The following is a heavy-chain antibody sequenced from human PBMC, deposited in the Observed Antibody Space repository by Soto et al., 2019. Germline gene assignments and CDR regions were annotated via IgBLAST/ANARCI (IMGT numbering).Heavy chain of an antibody. Sequence: PGGSLRLSCAASGFTFSNYHMHWVRQAPGKGLVWVSRIYSDGSSTNYADSVKGRLTISRDNAKNTLYLQMNSLRAEDTAVYYCAKEDGTLDSWGQGTLVPVSS. J-gene: IGHJ5*02. V-gene: IGHV3-74*01. D-gene: IGHD6-13*01. CDR1: GFTFSNYH. CDR2: IYSDGSST. CDR3: AKEDGTLDS.